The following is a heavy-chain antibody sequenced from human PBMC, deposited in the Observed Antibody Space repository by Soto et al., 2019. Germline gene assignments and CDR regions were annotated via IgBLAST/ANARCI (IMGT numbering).Heavy chain of an antibody. J-gene: IGHJ4*02. Sequence: QLQLQESGPGLVKPSETLSLTCTVSGGSISSSRYYWGWIRQPPGKGLEWIGSIYYGGSTYYNPSLRSRATISVDTSKNAYSQKLSSVTAADTAVYYCARALAMVYATGVDYWGQGTLVTVSS. CDR1: GGSISSSRYY. V-gene: IGHV4-39*01. CDR2: IYYGGST. D-gene: IGHD2-8*01. CDR3: ARALAMVYATGVDY.